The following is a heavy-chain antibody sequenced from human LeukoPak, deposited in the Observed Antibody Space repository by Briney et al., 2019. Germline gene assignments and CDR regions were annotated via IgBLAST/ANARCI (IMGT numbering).Heavy chain of an antibody. V-gene: IGHV4-34*01. CDR1: GGSFSGYY. J-gene: IGHJ4*02. CDR2: INHSGST. Sequence: SETLSLTCAVYGGSFSGYYWSWIRQPPGKGLEWIGEINHSGSTNYNPSLKSRVTISVDTSKNQFSLKLSSVTAADTAVYYCARGPPQVEGDYWGQGTLLTVSS. CDR3: ARGPPQVEGDY.